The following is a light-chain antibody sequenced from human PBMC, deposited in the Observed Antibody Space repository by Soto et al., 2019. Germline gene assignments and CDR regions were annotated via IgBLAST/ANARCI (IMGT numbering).Light chain of an antibody. CDR2: GAS. Sequence: EIVLTQSPGTLSLSPGERATLSCRASQSVSSSYLAWYQQKPGQAPRLLISGASSRATGIPDRFSGIGSGTDFTLTISRLEPEDFAVYYCQQYGSSFTFGQGTKLEIK. J-gene: IGKJ2*01. V-gene: IGKV3-20*01. CDR3: QQYGSSFT. CDR1: QSVSSSY.